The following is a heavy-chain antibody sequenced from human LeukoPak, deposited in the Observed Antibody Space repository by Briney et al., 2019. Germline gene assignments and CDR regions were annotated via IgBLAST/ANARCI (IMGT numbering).Heavy chain of an antibody. CDR3: AADSVIPAAIKLGAFDI. CDR2: IVVGSGNT. D-gene: IGHD2-2*02. CDR1: GFTFTSSA. Sequence: SVKVSCKASGFTFTSSAMQWVRQARGQRLEWIGWIVVGSGNTNYAQKFQERVTITRDMSTSTAYMELSSLRSEDMAVYYCAADSVIPAAIKLGAFDIWGQGTMVTVSS. V-gene: IGHV1-58*02. J-gene: IGHJ3*02.